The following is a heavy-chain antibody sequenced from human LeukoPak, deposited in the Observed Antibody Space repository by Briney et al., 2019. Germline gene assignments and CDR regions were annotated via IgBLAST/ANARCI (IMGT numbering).Heavy chain of an antibody. CDR2: IYYSGST. V-gene: IGHV4-31*03. J-gene: IGHJ4*02. CDR1: GGSISSGGYY. Sequence: PSQTLSLTCTVSGGSISSGGYYWSWIRQHPGKGLEWIGYIYYSGSTYYNPSLKSRVTISVDTSKNQFSLKLSSVTAADTAVYYCARSAVVVPASFDYWGQGTLVTVSS. D-gene: IGHD2-2*01. CDR3: ARSAVVVPASFDY.